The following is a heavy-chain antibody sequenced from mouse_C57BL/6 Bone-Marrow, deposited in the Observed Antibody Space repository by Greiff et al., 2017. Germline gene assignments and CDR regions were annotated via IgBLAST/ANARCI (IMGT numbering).Heavy chain of an antibody. CDR2: IWSGGST. Sequence: QVQLQQSGPGLVQPSQCLSITCTVSGFSLTSYGVHWVRQSPGKGLEWLGAIWSGGSTDYNAAFISRLSISTENSKSQVFFKMNSLLADDTAIYYCARIDDGCGFAYWGQGTLVTVSA. CDR3: ARIDDGCGFAY. D-gene: IGHD2-3*01. CDR1: GFSLTSYG. J-gene: IGHJ3*01. V-gene: IGHV2-2*01.